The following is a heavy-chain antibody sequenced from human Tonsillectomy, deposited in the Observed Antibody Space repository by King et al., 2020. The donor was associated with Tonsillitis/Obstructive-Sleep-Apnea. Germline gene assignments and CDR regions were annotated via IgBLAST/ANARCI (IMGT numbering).Heavy chain of an antibody. CDR2: LSGSSGDT. CDR1: GFTFSDYY. V-gene: IGHV3-11*05. Sequence: QLVQSGGGLVKPGGSLRLSCAASGFTFSDYYMSWIRQAPGRGLEWVSYLSGSSGDTNYADSLKGRFTISRDNAKNTLYLQMNSLRDEDTAVYYCARTEDYHYMDVWGKGTTVTVSS. J-gene: IGHJ6*03. CDR3: ARTEDYHYMDV.